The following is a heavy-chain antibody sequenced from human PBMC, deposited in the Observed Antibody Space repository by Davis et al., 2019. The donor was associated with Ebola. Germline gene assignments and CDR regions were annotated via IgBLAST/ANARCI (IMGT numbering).Heavy chain of an antibody. CDR3: ARDISTTVSAFDI. D-gene: IGHD2/OR15-2a*01. CDR2: FYYSGST. V-gene: IGHV4-59*01. Sequence: PSETLSLTCTVSGGSISSYYWSWIRQPPGKGLEWIAYFYYSGSTNYNPSFKSRVTISVDTSKNQFSLKLSSVTAADTAVYYCARDISTTVSAFDIWGQGTMVTVSS. J-gene: IGHJ3*02. CDR1: GGSISSYY.